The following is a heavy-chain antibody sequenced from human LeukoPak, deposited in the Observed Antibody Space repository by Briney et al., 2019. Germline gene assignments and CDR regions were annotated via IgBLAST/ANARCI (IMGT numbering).Heavy chain of an antibody. D-gene: IGHD3-22*01. Sequence: SVKVSCKASGGTFSSYAISWVRQAPAQGLEWMGGIIPIFGTANYAQKLQRRVTTTTDETTSTAYMELTSLGSEATAVYYCGRGRTRPESSGYYFDFDSWGQGTLVTVSS. CDR1: GGTFSSYA. CDR2: IIPIFGTA. J-gene: IGHJ4*02. V-gene: IGHV1-69*05. CDR3: GRGRTRPESSGYYFDFDS.